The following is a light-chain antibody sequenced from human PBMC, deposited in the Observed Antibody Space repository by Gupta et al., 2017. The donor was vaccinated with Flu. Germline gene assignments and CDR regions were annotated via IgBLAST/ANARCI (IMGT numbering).Light chain of an antibody. V-gene: IGLV3-19*01. CDR2: NKN. CDR1: SLRGNY. J-gene: IGLJ1*01. CDR3: SAGDSGGSIGV. Sequence: GKTVRITCEGDSLRGNYANWYQQKPAQAPVHLIYNKNNRPSGMPHRLSAANKGNTASFPTIGAQAEDEADDYCSAGDSGGSIGVFGSGTKVTVL.